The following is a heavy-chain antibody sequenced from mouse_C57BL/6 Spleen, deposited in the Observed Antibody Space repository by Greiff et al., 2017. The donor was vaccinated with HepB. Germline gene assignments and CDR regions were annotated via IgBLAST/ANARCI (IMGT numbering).Heavy chain of an antibody. V-gene: IGHV1-78*01. J-gene: IGHJ2*01. CDR2: IYPRDGST. CDR1: GYTFTDHT. Sequence: VQLQQSDAELVKPGASVKISCKVSGYTFTDHTIHWMKQRPEQGLEWIGYIYPRDGSTKYNEKFKGKATLTADKSSSTVYMQLNSLTSEDSAVYLCDRARQLRLRTFDYWGQGTTLTVSS. D-gene: IGHD3-2*02. CDR3: DRARQLRLRTFDY.